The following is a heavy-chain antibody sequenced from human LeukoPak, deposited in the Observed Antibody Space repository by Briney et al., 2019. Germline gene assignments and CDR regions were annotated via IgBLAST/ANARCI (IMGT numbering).Heavy chain of an antibody. D-gene: IGHD1-26*01. CDR3: AKNNPNLRMVGATTFDY. V-gene: IGHV3-23*01. CDR2: IRGSGGST. CDR1: GFTFSSYG. Sequence: GGSLRLSCAASGFTFSSYGMSWVRQAPGKGLEWLSAIRGSGGSTYYADSVKGRFTISRDNSKNTLYLQMNSLRAEDTAVYYCAKNNPNLRMVGATTFDYWGQGTLVTVSS. J-gene: IGHJ4*02.